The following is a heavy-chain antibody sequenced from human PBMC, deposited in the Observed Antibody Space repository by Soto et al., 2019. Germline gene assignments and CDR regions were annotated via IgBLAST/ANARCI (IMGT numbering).Heavy chain of an antibody. V-gene: IGHV2-5*02. D-gene: IGHD1-26*01. CDR1: GFSLSTSGVG. CDR2: ISWDDDK. Sequence: QITLKESGPTLLKPTQTITLTCTFSGFSLSTSGVGVGWIRQPPGKDLEWLALISWDDDKRYSPSLKSRLTITKDAPKNQAVLTITNMAPVDTATSYCAHQNSGSYFYSYYGMEVWGQGTTVTVSS. J-gene: IGHJ6*02. CDR3: AHQNSGSYFYSYYGMEV.